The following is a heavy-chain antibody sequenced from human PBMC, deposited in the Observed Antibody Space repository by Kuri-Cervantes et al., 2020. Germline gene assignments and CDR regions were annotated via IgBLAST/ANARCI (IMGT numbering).Heavy chain of an antibody. V-gene: IGHV4-61*01. Sequence: SETLSLTCTVSGGSVSSGSYYWSWIRQPPGKGLEWIGYIYYSESTNYNPSLKSRVTISVDTSKNQFSLKLSSVTAADTAVYYCAAGGIAARYYYYMDVWGKGTTVTVSS. D-gene: IGHD6-6*01. CDR1: GGSVSSGSYY. CDR3: AAGGIAARYYYYMDV. CDR2: IYYSEST. J-gene: IGHJ6*03.